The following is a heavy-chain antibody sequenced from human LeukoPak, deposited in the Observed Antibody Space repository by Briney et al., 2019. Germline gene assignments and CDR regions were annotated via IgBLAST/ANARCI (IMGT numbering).Heavy chain of an antibody. CDR1: GFTFSTYG. V-gene: IGHV3-33*01. Sequence: AGGSLRLSCAASGFTFSTYGMHWVRQAPGKGLEWVAVILYDGSNKYYADSVKGRFTISRDNAKNSLYLQINSLRAEDTAVYYCARERASYYFDSWGQGTLVTVSS. CDR3: ARERASYYFDS. J-gene: IGHJ4*02. CDR2: ILYDGSNK. D-gene: IGHD3-10*01.